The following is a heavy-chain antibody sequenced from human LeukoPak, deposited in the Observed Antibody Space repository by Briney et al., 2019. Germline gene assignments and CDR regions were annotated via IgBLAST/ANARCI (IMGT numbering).Heavy chain of an antibody. CDR1: GYTFTGYY. J-gene: IGHJ4*02. CDR2: INPNSGGT. Sequence: ASVKVSCKASGYTFTGYYMHWVRQAPGQGLEWMGWINPNSGGTNYAQKFQGGVTMTRDTSISTAYMELSRLRSDDTAVYYCARYCSGGSCSTGLDYWGQGTLVTVSS. D-gene: IGHD2-15*01. CDR3: ARYCSGGSCSTGLDY. V-gene: IGHV1-2*02.